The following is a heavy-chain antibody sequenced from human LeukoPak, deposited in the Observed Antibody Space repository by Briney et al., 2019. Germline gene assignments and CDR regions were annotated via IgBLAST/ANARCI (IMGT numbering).Heavy chain of an antibody. CDR3: AALYSGSYRGIDY. CDR2: IYYSGST. D-gene: IGHD1-26*01. Sequence: SETLSLTCTVSGGAISTYYWSWIRQPPGKGLEWIGYIYYSGSTNYNPSLKSRVTISVDTSKNQFSLRLSSVTAADTAVYYCAALYSGSYRGIDYWGQGTQVTVSS. J-gene: IGHJ4*02. CDR1: GGAISTYY. V-gene: IGHV4-59*01.